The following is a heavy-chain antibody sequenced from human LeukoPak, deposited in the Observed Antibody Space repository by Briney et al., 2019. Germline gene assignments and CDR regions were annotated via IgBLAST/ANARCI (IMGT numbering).Heavy chain of an antibody. D-gene: IGHD5-12*01. CDR2: ISANTGNT. Sequence: ASVKVSCKASGYTFTNYGLFWVRQGPGQGLEWMGWISANTGNTKFLQNFKGRVTMTTDTATSTACMELRNLSSVDTAVYYCARSSSGYNYRYNYGMDVWGQGTTVIVSS. CDR3: ARSSSGYNYRYNYGMDV. J-gene: IGHJ6*02. CDR1: GYTFTNYG. V-gene: IGHV1-18*01.